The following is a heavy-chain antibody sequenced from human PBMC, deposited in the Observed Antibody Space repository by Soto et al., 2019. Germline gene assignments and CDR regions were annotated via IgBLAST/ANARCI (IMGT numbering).Heavy chain of an antibody. Sequence: SETLSLTCTVSGYSISNGYYWGWIRQSPEKGLEWIGTIYHSGTTYYNPSLKSRVIMSIDTSKNQFSLNLNSVTAADTAVYYCVRDRYSYGSEVAMWGQGTLVTVSS. CDR3: VRDRYSYGSEVAM. J-gene: IGHJ4*02. V-gene: IGHV4-38-2*02. CDR2: IYHSGTT. CDR1: GYSISNGYY. D-gene: IGHD5-18*01.